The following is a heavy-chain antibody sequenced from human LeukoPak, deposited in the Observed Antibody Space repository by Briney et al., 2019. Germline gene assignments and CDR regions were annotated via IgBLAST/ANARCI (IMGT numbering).Heavy chain of an antibody. D-gene: IGHD3-3*01. CDR1: GFNFGDYS. V-gene: IGHV3-49*03. Sequence: GGSLRLSCTASGFNFGDYSLSWFRQAPGVGLEWVAFIRREGYGGTTEYAASVKGRFTISRDDSKSIAYLQMNSLKTEDTGVYYCTRDHDFWRGPLDVWGKGTTVTVSS. CDR3: TRDHDFWRGPLDV. J-gene: IGHJ6*04. CDR2: IRREGYGGTT.